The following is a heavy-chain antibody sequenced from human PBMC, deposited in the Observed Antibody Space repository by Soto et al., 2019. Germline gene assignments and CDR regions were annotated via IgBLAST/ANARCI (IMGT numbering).Heavy chain of an antibody. V-gene: IGHV3-48*02. CDR2: ISASTLTT. Sequence: EVELVESGGGLVQPGGSLRLSCAASGFPFSTYSMSWVRQAPGKGLEWISYISASTLTTFYADSVKGRFTISRDTAQNSLYLHMNSLRDEDTAVYYWARAPQLVAPAATGFDSWGKGTLVTVSS. CDR3: ARAPQLVAPAATGFDS. CDR1: GFPFSTYS. D-gene: IGHD2-2*01. J-gene: IGHJ4*02.